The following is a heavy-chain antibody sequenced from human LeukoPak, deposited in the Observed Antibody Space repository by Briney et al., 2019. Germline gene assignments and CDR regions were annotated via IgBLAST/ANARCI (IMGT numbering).Heavy chain of an antibody. D-gene: IGHD3-22*01. CDR2: IIPILGKA. J-gene: IGHJ5*02. CDR1: GGTFSSYA. CDR3: AREDDSNDDP. Sequence: SVKVSCKASGGTFSSYAISWVRQAPGQGLEWMGRIIPILGKANYAQKFQGRVTITADKSTSTAYMELSSLRSEDTAVYYCAREDDSNDDPWGQGTLVTVSS. V-gene: IGHV1-69*04.